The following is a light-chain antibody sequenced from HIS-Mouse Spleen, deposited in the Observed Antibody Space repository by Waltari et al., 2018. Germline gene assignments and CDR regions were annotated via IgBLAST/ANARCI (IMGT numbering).Light chain of an antibody. CDR1: SSDVGSYNL. CDR2: EGS. CDR3: CSYAGSSTYV. Sequence: QSALTQPASVSGSPGQSITIPCTGTSSDVGSYNLVSWYQQNPGKAPKLMLYEGSKRHAVVSKRFSGSKSGNTASLTISGLQAEDEADYYCCSYAGSSTYVFGTGTKVTVL. V-gene: IGLV2-23*01. J-gene: IGLJ1*01.